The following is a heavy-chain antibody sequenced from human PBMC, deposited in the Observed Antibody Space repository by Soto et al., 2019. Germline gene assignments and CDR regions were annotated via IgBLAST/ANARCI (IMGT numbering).Heavy chain of an antibody. D-gene: IGHD3-22*01. J-gene: IGHJ3*02. Sequence: GASVKVSCKASGYTFTSYGISWVRQAPGQGLEWMGWINPNSGGTNYAQKFQGRVTMTRDTSTSTVYMELSSLRSEDTAVYYCARDLGSYDSSGYYLIQYAFDIWGQGTMVTVSS. CDR1: GYTFTSYG. CDR2: INPNSGGT. CDR3: ARDLGSYDSSGYYLIQYAFDI. V-gene: IGHV1-18*01.